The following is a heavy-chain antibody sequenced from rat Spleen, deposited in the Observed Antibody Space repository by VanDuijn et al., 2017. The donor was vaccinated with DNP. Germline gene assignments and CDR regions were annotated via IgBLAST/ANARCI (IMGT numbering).Heavy chain of an antibody. D-gene: IGHD3-1*01. Sequence: EVQLVETGGGLVQPGGSLKLSCVASGFSFRDYDMAWVRQAPSKGLEWVACMSPTTRSSYYRDSVKGRFTISRDNAKSSLSLQMNSLKSEDTATYYCARGSTSIYWYFDFWGPGTMVSVSS. CDR3: ARGSTSIYWYFDF. V-gene: IGHV5-20*01. J-gene: IGHJ1*01. CDR2: MSPTTRSS. CDR1: GFSFRDYD.